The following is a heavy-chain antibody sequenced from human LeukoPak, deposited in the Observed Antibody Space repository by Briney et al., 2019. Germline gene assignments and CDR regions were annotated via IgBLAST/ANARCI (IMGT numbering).Heavy chain of an antibody. J-gene: IGHJ5*02. CDR1: GGSISSGSYY. Sequence: SETLSLTCTVSGGSISSGSYYWSWIRQPAGKGLEWIVRIYTSGSTNYNPSLKSRVTISVDTSKNQFSLKLSSVTAADTAVHYCARLNSYGHEKDWFHPWXXXPLVPVPS. CDR2: IYTSGST. D-gene: IGHD5-18*01. V-gene: IGHV4-61*02. CDR3: ARLNSYGHEKDWFHP.